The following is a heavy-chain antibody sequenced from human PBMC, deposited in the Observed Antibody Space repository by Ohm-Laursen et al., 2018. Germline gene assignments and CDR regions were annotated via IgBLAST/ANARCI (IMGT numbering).Heavy chain of an antibody. CDR1: GFTFGNYA. CDR2: INWNSGDI. J-gene: IGHJ6*02. Sequence: SLRLSCAASGFTFGNYAMHRVRQAPGKGLEWVATINWNSGDIGYGGSVKGRFTISRDNARSSLDLQMNSLRVEDTALYYCAKDLLAAPDYYGMDVWGQGTTVTVSS. V-gene: IGHV3-9*01. CDR3: AKDLLAAPDYYGMDV. D-gene: IGHD6-13*01.